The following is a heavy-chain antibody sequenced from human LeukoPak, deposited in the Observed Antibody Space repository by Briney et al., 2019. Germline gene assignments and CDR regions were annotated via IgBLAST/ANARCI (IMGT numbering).Heavy chain of an antibody. D-gene: IGHD1-26*01. Sequence: GGSLRLSCAASGFTFTSYSMSWVRQAPGKGLEWVSGTSNRGDYTYYADSVKGRFTISRDNSKNTLYLQMNSLRAEDTALYFCAKKAQYNGNYPLDYWGQGTLVTVSS. CDR1: GFTFTSYS. CDR2: TSNRGDYT. J-gene: IGHJ4*02. CDR3: AKKAQYNGNYPLDY. V-gene: IGHV3-23*01.